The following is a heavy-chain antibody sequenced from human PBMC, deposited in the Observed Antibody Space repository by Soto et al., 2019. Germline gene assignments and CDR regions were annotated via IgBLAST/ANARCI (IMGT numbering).Heavy chain of an antibody. Sequence: SETLSHTCAVYGGSFRGYYWSWIRQPPGKGLEWIGEINHSGSTNYNPSLKSRVTISVDTSKNQFSLKLSSVTAADTAVNYWASRPSSVVVAAMRVWFDPWGQGTLVTVSS. CDR3: ASRPSSVVVAAMRVWFDP. CDR1: GGSFRGYY. V-gene: IGHV4-34*01. J-gene: IGHJ5*02. D-gene: IGHD2-15*01. CDR2: INHSGST.